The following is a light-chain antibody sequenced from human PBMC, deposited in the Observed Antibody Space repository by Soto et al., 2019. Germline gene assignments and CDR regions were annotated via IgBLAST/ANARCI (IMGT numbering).Light chain of an antibody. CDR2: KAS. Sequence: DIQMTQSPSTLSAFVGDRVTITCRASQSISDSLAWYQQKPGKAPKLLIYKASNLESGVPSRFSGSRSGTAFALTLSSLQPDDFATYYCQEYKSFPYAFGQGTELDIQ. CDR3: QEYKSFPYA. CDR1: QSISDS. V-gene: IGKV1-5*03. J-gene: IGKJ2*01.